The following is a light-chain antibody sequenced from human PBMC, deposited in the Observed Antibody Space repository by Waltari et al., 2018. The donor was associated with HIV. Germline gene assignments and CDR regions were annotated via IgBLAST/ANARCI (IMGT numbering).Light chain of an antibody. CDR2: SAY. CDR1: QAISTY. V-gene: IGKV1-39*01. Sequence: DIQMTQSPSALSASLGDNVVITCQASQAISTYLNWYQQKSNKAPVLLVYSAYKLQSGAPSRFRGAGSGRDFSLSITGLQTEDFAKYFCQQSYDSPFNFGPGT. CDR3: QQSYDSPFN. J-gene: IGKJ3*01.